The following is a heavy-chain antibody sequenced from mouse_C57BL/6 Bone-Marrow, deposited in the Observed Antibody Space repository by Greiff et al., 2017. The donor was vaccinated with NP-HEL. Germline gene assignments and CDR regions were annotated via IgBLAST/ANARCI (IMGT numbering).Heavy chain of an antibody. CDR2: IYPGSGST. CDR1: GYTFTSYW. V-gene: IGHV1-55*01. D-gene: IGHD3-2*02. Sequence: QVQLQQPGAELVKPGASVKMSCKASGYTFTSYWITWVKQRPGQGLEWIGDIYPGSGSTNYNEKFKSKATLTVDTSSSTAYMQLSSLTSEDSAVYYCARRRDSSGPAWFAYWGQGTLVTVSA. J-gene: IGHJ3*01. CDR3: ARRRDSSGPAWFAY.